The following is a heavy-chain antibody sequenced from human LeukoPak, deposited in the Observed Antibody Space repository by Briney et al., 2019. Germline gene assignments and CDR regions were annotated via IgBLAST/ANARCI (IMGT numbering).Heavy chain of an antibody. CDR2: IYTSGST. CDR1: GGSLSSYY. D-gene: IGHD6-19*01. CDR3: AREKSEQWLVEYRLGAFDI. J-gene: IGHJ3*02. V-gene: IGHV4-4*07. Sequence: PSETLSLTCTVSGGSLSSYYWSWIRQPAGKGLEWIWRIYTSGSTNYNPSLKSRVTISVDTSKNQFSLKLSSVTAADTAVYYCAREKSEQWLVEYRLGAFDIWGQGTMVTVSS.